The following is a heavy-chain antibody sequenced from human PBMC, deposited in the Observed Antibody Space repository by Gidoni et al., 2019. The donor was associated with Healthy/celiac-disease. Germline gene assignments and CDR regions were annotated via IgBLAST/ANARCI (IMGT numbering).Heavy chain of an antibody. J-gene: IGHJ6*02. CDR2: IIPIRGIA. CDR1: GGTFSSYT. V-gene: IGHV1-69*02. D-gene: IGHD2-2*01. CDR3: ARAGSSTSPDYYYYYGMDV. Sequence: QVQLVQSGAEVKKPGSAVKVSCKASGGTFSSYTISWVRQAPGQGLEWMGRIIPIRGIANYAQKFQGRVTITADKSTSTAYMELSSLRAEDTAVYYCARAGSSTSPDYYYYYGMDVWGQGTTVTVSS.